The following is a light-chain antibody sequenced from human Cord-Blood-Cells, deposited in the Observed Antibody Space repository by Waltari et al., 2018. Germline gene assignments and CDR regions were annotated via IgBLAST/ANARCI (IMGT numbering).Light chain of an antibody. J-gene: IGLJ3*02. CDR3: CSYAGSYTWV. V-gene: IGLV2-11*01. CDR1: SSDGGGSYY. CDR2: DVS. Sequence: SALTQPRSVSRSPGQSVAIPCTGTSSDGGGSYYVSWYQQHPGKAPKLMIYDVSKRPSGVPDRFSGSKSGNTASLTISGLQAEDEADYYCCSYAGSYTWVFGGGTKLTVL.